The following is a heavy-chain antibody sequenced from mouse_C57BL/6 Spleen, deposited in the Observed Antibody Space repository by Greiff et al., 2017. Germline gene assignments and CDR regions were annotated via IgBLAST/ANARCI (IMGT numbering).Heavy chain of an antibody. V-gene: IGHV1-4*01. CDR1: GYNFTSYT. Sequence: GQLQQSGAELARPGASVKMSCKASGYNFTSYTMHWVKQRPGQGLEWIGYINPSSGYTKYNQKFKDKATLTADKSSSTAYMQLSSLTSEDSAVYYCARDYYGSSYDYFDYWGQGTTLTVSS. CDR2: INPSSGYT. D-gene: IGHD1-1*01. CDR3: ARDYYGSSYDYFDY. J-gene: IGHJ2*01.